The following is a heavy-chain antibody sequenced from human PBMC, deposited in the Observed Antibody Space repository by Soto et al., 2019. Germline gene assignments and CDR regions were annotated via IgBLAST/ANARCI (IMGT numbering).Heavy chain of an antibody. D-gene: IGHD6-19*01. Sequence: ASVKVSCKASGYTFTGYYMHWVRQAPGQGLEWMGWINPNSGGTNYAQKFQGWVTMTRDTSISTAYMELSRLRSDDTAVYYCAKDPGAYNSGWYYDYWGQGTLVTVSS. CDR3: AKDPGAYNSGWYYDY. V-gene: IGHV1-2*04. J-gene: IGHJ4*02. CDR2: INPNSGGT. CDR1: GYTFTGYY.